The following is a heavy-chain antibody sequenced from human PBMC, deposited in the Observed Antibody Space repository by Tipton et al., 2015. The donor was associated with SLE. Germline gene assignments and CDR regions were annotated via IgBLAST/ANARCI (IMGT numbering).Heavy chain of an antibody. CDR3: AKDGSDTAMVTNVDY. D-gene: IGHD5-18*01. J-gene: IGHJ4*02. CDR1: GFTFNDYT. CDR2: ISWDGGST. Sequence: SLRLSCAASGFTFNDYTMHWVRQAPGKGLEWVSLISWDGGSTYYADSVKGRFTISRDNSKNSLYLQMNSLRTEDTALYYCAKDGSDTAMVTNVDYWGQGTLVTVSS. V-gene: IGHV3-43*01.